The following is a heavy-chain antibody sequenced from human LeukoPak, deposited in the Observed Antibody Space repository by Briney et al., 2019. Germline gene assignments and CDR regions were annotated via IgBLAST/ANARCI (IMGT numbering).Heavy chain of an antibody. J-gene: IGHJ5*02. V-gene: IGHV4-39*01. D-gene: IGHD5-18*01. Sequence: SETLSLTCTVSGGSISSSSYYWGWIRQPPGKGLEWIGSIYYSGSTYYNPSLKSRVTISVDTSKNQFSLKLSAVTAADTAVYYCATLARVVYSYGSWGQGTLVTVSS. CDR2: IYYSGST. CDR1: GGSISSSSYY. CDR3: ATLARVVYSYGS.